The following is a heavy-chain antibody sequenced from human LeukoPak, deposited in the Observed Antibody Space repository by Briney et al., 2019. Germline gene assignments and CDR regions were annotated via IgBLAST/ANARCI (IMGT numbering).Heavy chain of an antibody. D-gene: IGHD2-15*01. CDR2: ISSSSSYI. CDR3: ARDHQGYCSGGSCARSY. J-gene: IGHJ4*02. V-gene: IGHV3-21*01. CDR1: GFTFSSYS. Sequence: PGGSLRLPCAASGFTFSSYSVNWVRQAPGKGLEWVSSISSSSSYIYHADSVKGRFTISRDNAKNSLYLQMNSLRAEDTAVYYCARDHQGYCSGGSCARSYWGQGTLVTVSS.